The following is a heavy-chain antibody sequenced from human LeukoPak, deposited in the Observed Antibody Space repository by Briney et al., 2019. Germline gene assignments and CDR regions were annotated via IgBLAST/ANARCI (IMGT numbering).Heavy chain of an antibody. V-gene: IGHV3-23*01. Sequence: GGSLRLSCAASGFTFSNYGMSWVRQAPGKGLEWVSTISGSGGNTYYADSVKGRFTISRDTSKNTLYLQMNSPRAEDTAVYYCTNAEANDAYYYYMDVWGKGTTVTVSS. CDR3: TNAEANDAYYYYMDV. D-gene: IGHD1-1*01. J-gene: IGHJ6*03. CDR2: ISGSGGNT. CDR1: GFTFSNYG.